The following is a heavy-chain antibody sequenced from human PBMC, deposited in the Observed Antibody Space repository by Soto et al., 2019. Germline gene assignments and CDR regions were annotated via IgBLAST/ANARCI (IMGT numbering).Heavy chain of an antibody. CDR2: ISWNSGSI. V-gene: IGHV3-9*01. CDR1: GFTFEDYA. J-gene: IGHJ6*02. D-gene: IGHD4-17*01. CDR3: AILPPVTSYYYYGMDV. Sequence: EVQLVESGGGLVQPGRSLRLSCAASGFTFEDYAMHWVRQAPVKGLEWVSGISWNSGSIGYADSVKGRFTISRDNAKNSLYLQMNSLRAEDTALYYCAILPPVTSYYYYGMDVWGQGTTVTVSS.